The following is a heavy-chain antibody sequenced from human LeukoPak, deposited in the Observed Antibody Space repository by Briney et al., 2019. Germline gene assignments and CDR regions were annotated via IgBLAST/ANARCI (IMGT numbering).Heavy chain of an antibody. CDR3: ASGKETSMAQGY. J-gene: IGHJ4*02. D-gene: IGHD5-18*01. Sequence: GGSLRLSCAVSGFTFSDYWMSWVRQGPGKGLEWVANIRQDGNEKNYVDSVKGRFTISRDISKNTVDLQLNSLRAEDTAVYYCASGKETSMAQGYWGQGTLVTVSS. CDR2: IRQDGNEK. CDR1: GFTFSDYW. V-gene: IGHV3-7*03.